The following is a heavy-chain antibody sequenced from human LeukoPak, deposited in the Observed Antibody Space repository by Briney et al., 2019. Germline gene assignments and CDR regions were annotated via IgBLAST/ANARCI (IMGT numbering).Heavy chain of an antibody. D-gene: IGHD3-22*01. CDR3: ARDEGSVIVVRQNNFYFDL. Sequence: GGSLTLSCTVSGFTFSNSCMSWIRQAPGKGLEWVANINQDGSEIYYVDSVKGRFTISRDNAKNSLYLRINSLRAEDTAVYYCARDEGSVIVVRQNNFYFDLWGRGTLVTVSS. V-gene: IGHV3-7*01. J-gene: IGHJ2*01. CDR2: INQDGSEI. CDR1: GFTFSNSC.